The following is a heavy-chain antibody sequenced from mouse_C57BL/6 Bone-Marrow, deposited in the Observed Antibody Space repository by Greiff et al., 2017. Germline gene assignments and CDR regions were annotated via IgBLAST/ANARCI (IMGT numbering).Heavy chain of an antibody. CDR3: ARRHYSNYGWYFDV. CDR1: GYTFTSYW. V-gene: IGHV1-69*01. Sequence: QVQLQQSGAELVMPGASVKLSCKASGYTFTSYWMHWVKQRPGQGLEWIGEIDPSDSYTNYNQKFKGKSTLTVDKSSSTAYMQLSSLTSEDSAVXYCARRHYSNYGWYFDVWGTGTTVTVSS. CDR2: IDPSDSYT. J-gene: IGHJ1*03. D-gene: IGHD2-5*01.